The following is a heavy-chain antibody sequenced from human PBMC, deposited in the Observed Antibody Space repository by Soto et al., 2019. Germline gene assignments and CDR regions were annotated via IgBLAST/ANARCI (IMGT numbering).Heavy chain of an antibody. CDR2: IYYSGST. V-gene: IGHV4-59*01. J-gene: IGHJ4*02. CDR1: GGSISSYY. D-gene: IGHD3-9*01. CDR3: ARGGYFDWSPPGY. Sequence: SETLSLTCTVSGGSISSYYWSWIRQPPGKGLEWIGYIYYSGSTNYNPSLKSRVTISVDTSKNQFSLKLSSVTAADTAVYYCARGGYFDWSPPGYWGQGTLVTVSS.